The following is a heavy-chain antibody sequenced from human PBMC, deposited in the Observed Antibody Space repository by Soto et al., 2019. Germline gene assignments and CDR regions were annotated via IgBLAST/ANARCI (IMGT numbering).Heavy chain of an antibody. Sequence: SETLSLTCSVSSGSISSSDYYWSLIRQPPGKGLEWIGYIYYSGNTYYNPSLKSRVTILVDTSKNQFSLKVSSVTAADTAVYYCARAGDWLFLYWGQGTLVTVSS. CDR3: ARAGDWLFLY. CDR2: IYYSGNT. J-gene: IGHJ4*02. CDR1: SGSISSSDYY. D-gene: IGHD3-9*01. V-gene: IGHV4-30-4*01.